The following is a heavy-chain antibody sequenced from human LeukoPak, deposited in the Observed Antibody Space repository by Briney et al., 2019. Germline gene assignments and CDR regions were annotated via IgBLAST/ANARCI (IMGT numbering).Heavy chain of an antibody. CDR3: SAGEGYYDSSDYYSAWAFNV. CDR2: ISSSSSTI. D-gene: IGHD3-22*01. CDR1: GFTFSSYS. J-gene: IGHJ3*01. Sequence: AGGSLRLSCAASGFTFSSYSMNWVRQAPGKGLEWVSYISSSSSTIYYADSVKGRFTISRDNAKNSLYLQMNSLRAEDTAVYYCSAGEGYYDSSDYYSAWAFNVWGQGTMVTVSS. V-gene: IGHV3-48*04.